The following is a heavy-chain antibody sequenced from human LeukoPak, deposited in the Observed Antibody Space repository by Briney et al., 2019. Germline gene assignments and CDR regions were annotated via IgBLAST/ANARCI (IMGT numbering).Heavy chain of an antibody. CDR1: GFTLSSYW. J-gene: IGHJ4*02. D-gene: IGHD1-26*01. Sequence: TGGSLRLSCAGSGFTLSSYWIHWVREGPGKGLVWFSRINTDGSTTTYGDSVKGRFTISRDNAKSTVFLQMNSLRAEDTAVYYCARAGSYRFAYWDQGPLVTASS. CDR2: INTDGSTT. CDR3: ARAGSYRFAY. V-gene: IGHV3-74*01.